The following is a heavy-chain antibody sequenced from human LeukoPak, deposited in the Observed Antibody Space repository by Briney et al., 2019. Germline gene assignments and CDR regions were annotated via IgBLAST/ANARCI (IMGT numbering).Heavy chain of an antibody. Sequence: GGSLRLSCAASGFTFDDYAIHWVRQAPGKGLEWVSLISGGGGSTYYTDSVKGRFTISRDNSKNSLYLQMNSLRTEDTALHYCAKGFSVLASNHYYYYYGMDVWGQGTTVTVSS. V-gene: IGHV3-43*02. J-gene: IGHJ6*02. CDR3: AKGFSVLASNHYYYYYGMDV. CDR1: GFTFDDYA. D-gene: IGHD3-3*01. CDR2: ISGGGGST.